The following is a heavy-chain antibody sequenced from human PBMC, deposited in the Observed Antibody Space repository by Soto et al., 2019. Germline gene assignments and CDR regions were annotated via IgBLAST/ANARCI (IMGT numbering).Heavy chain of an antibody. D-gene: IGHD2-2*01. V-gene: IGHV2-5*02. CDR1: YFSHTTKGEG. Sequence: GPKQVNPTQTLAINCNFSYFSHTTKGEGVGKKRQPPRKAQELLALIYWDDDERYSPSLKSRLTITKDTSKNQVVLTMTNVDSVDTATYYCAYRLITRYCSSASCRGAFDVWGQGTMVTVSS. CDR2: IYWDDDE. J-gene: IGHJ3*01. CDR3: AYRLITRYCSSASCRGAFDV.